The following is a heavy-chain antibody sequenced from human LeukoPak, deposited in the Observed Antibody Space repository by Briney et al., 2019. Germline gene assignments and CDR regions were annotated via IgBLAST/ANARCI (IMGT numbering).Heavy chain of an antibody. CDR3: ARDRRAIAVAGHFDY. Sequence: SSETLSLTCTVSGGSISSGDYYWSWIRQPSGKGLEWIGYIYYSGSTYYNPSLKSRVTISVDTSKNQFSLKLSSVTAADTAVYYCARDRRAIAVAGHFDYWGQGTLVTVSS. J-gene: IGHJ4*02. V-gene: IGHV4-30-4*08. CDR1: GGSISSGDYY. D-gene: IGHD6-19*01. CDR2: IYYSGST.